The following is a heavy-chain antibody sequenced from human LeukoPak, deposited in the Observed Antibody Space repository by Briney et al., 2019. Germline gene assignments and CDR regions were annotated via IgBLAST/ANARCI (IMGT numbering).Heavy chain of an antibody. J-gene: IGHJ4*02. CDR2: INPNSGGT. CDR1: GYTFTGYY. Sequence: ASVKVSCKASGYTFTGYYMHWVRQAPGQGLEWMGWINPNSGGTNYAQKFQGRVTMTRDTSISTAYMELSRLRSDDTAVYYCARDYSRSSSLDYWGQGTLVTVSS. V-gene: IGHV1-2*02. D-gene: IGHD6-13*01. CDR3: ARDYSRSSSLDY.